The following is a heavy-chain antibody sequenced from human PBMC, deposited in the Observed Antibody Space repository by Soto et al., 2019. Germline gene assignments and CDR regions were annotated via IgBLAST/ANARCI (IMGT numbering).Heavy chain of an antibody. D-gene: IGHD5-18*01. CDR1: GGSISSSSYY. CDR3: ARQVLRGYSYGPNWFDP. Sequence: QLQLQESGPGLVKPSETLSLTCTVSGGSISSSSYYWGWIRQPPGKGLEWIGSIYYSGSTYYNPSLKSRVTISVDTSKSQFSLKLSSVTAADTAVYYCARQVLRGYSYGPNWFDPWGQGTLVTVSS. V-gene: IGHV4-39*01. CDR2: IYYSGST. J-gene: IGHJ5*02.